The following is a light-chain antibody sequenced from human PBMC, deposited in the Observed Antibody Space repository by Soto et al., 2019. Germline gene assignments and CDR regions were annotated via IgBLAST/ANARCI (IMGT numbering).Light chain of an antibody. CDR2: DAS. CDR3: QQRSNWPPVT. Sequence: ENMLTQSPATLSLYPGEKDTLSCWPSQSVGRSLAWHQQKPGQAPRLLSKDASNRATVIPARFGGSGSGTDFTLTISSLEPEDFGVYSCQQRSNWPPVTFGGGTKVDIK. CDR1: QSVGRS. J-gene: IGKJ4*01. V-gene: IGKV3-11*01.